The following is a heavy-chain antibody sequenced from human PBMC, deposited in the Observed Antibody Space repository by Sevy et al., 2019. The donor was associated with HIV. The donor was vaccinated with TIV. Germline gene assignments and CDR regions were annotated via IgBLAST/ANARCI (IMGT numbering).Heavy chain of an antibody. D-gene: IGHD6-6*01. CDR3: AKDLTGRYSSSSGDFDY. CDR1: GFTFSIYG. Sequence: GGSLRLSCAASGFTFSIYGMHWVRQAPGKGLEWVACIRYDGSTNYYADSVKGRFTISRDNSKNTLYLQMNSLRAEDTAVYYCAKDLTGRYSSSSGDFDYWCQGTLVTVSS. J-gene: IGHJ4*02. CDR2: IRYDGSTN. V-gene: IGHV3-30*02.